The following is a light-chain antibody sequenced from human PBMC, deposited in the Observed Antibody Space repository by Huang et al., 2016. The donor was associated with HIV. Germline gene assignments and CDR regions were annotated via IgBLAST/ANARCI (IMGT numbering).Light chain of an antibody. Sequence: DIQMTQSPSTLSAAIGDRVTITCRAIQSVSTRLAWFQQKPGKAPRLLIQEASSLESGVQSRFSGSGSGTEFTLTISSLQPDDSATYSCQQYNTFTFGPGTKVDI. CDR2: EAS. CDR3: QQYNTFT. CDR1: QSVSTR. V-gene: IGKV1-5*03. J-gene: IGKJ3*01.